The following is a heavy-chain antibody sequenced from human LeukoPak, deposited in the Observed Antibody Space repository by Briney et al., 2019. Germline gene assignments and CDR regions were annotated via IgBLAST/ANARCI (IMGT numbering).Heavy chain of an antibody. V-gene: IGHV3-74*01. CDR1: GFTFSNFW. CDR2: INTDGSST. CDR3: ARESSGYD. J-gene: IGHJ4*02. Sequence: GGSLGLSCAATGFTFSNFWMHWVRQAPGKGLVWVSRINTDGSSTNYADSVKGRFTISRDNAKNTLYLQMNSLRAEDTAVYYCARESSGYDWGQGTLVTVSS. D-gene: IGHD5-12*01.